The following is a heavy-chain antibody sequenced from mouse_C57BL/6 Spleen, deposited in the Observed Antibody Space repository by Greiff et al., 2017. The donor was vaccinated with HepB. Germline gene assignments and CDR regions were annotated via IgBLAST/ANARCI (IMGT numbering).Heavy chain of an antibody. CDR3: ARGGITTVGPYYAMDY. J-gene: IGHJ4*01. Sequence: VQLQQSGPELVKPGASVKISCKASGYAFSSSWMNWVKQRPGKGLEWIGRIYPGDGDTNYNGKFKGKATLTADKSSSTAYMQLSSLTSEDSAVYFCARGGITTVGPYYAMDYWGQGTSVTVSS. CDR2: IYPGDGDT. CDR1: GYAFSSSW. D-gene: IGHD1-1*01. V-gene: IGHV1-82*01.